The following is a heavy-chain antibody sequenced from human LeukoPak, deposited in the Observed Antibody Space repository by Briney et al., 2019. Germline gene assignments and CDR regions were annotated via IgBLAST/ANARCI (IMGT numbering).Heavy chain of an antibody. CDR3: VKDALYGSGTYYNS. Sequence: GGSLRLSCAASGFTFSSYAMSWVRQAPGKGLEWVSAIGGTAGGTYYADSVKGRFTISRDNSKNTLSLQMNSLGAEDTAVYYCVKDALYGSGTYYNSWGQGTLVTVSS. CDR2: IGGTAGGT. V-gene: IGHV3-23*01. D-gene: IGHD3-10*01. J-gene: IGHJ5*02. CDR1: GFTFSSYA.